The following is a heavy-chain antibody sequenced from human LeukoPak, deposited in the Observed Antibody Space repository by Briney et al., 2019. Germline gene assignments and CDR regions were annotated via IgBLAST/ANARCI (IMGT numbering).Heavy chain of an antibody. J-gene: IGHJ4*02. CDR3: AREDRPEIFGDSHDY. Sequence: SETLSLTCAVYGGSFSGYYWSWIRQPPGKGLEWIGEINHSGSTNYNPSLKSRVTISVDTSKNQFSLKLSSVTAADTAVYYCAREDRPEIFGDSHDYWGQGTLSPSPQ. V-gene: IGHV4-34*01. CDR1: GGSFSGYY. D-gene: IGHD4-17*01. CDR2: INHSGST.